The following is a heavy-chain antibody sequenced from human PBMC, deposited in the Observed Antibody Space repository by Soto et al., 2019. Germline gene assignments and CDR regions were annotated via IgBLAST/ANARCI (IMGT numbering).Heavy chain of an antibody. CDR1: GGSVSSGSYY. D-gene: IGHD6-6*01. J-gene: IGHJ4*02. V-gene: IGHV4-61*01. CDR3: ARDPLIAARRDY. Sequence: KSSETLSLTCTVSGGSVSSGSYYWSWIRQPPGKGLEWIGYIYYSGSTNYNPSLKSRVTISVDTSKNQFSLKLSSVTAADTAVYYCARDPLIAARRDYWGQGTLVTVSS. CDR2: IYYSGST.